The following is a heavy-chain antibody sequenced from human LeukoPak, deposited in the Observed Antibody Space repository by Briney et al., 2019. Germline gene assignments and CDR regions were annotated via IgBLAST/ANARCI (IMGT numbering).Heavy chain of an antibody. V-gene: IGHV3-9*01. CDR2: ISLNSGSI. CDR1: GLTFDDYA. J-gene: IGHJ4*02. D-gene: IGHD6-19*01. CDR3: AKGKKITVAGLFDC. Sequence: PGRSLRLSCAASGLTFDDYAMHWVQQVPGKGLEWVAGISLNSGSIGYADSVKDRFTISRDNAKNSLYLHMNSLSAEDTALYYCAKGKKITVAGLFDCWGQGTLVTVSS.